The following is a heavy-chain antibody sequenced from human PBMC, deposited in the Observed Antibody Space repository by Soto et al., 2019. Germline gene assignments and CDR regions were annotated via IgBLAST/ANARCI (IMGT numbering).Heavy chain of an antibody. D-gene: IGHD6-13*01. J-gene: IGHJ5*02. V-gene: IGHV4-59*01. CDR2: IYYSGST. Sequence: LSLTCTVSGGSISSYYWSWIRQPPGKGLEWIGYIYYSGSTNYNPSLKSRVTISVDTSKNQFSLKLSSVTAADTAVYYCARALFSSSFRWFDPWG. CDR1: GGSISSYY. CDR3: ARALFSSSFRWFDP.